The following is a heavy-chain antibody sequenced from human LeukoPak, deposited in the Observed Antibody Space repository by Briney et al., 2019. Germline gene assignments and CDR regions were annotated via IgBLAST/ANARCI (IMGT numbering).Heavy chain of an antibody. D-gene: IGHD3-22*01. CDR2: IFYSGST. J-gene: IGHJ4*02. V-gene: IGHV4-59*02. Sequence: SETLSLTCTVSGGSVSGYYWSWIRQPPGKGPEWIGYIFYSGSTNYNPSLQSRVTISIDTSKNQFSLKLSSVTAADTAVYYCARRAYSRAYYYFDYWGQGTLVTVSS. CDR3: ARRAYSRAYYYFDY. CDR1: GGSVSGYY.